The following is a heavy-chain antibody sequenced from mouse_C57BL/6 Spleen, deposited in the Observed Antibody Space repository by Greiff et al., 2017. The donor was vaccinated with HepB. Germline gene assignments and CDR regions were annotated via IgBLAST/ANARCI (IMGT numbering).Heavy chain of an antibody. Sequence: VQLQQSGPELVKPGASVKISCKASGYSFTGYYMNWVKQSPEKSLEWIGEINPSTGGTTYNQKFKAKATLTVDKSSSTAYMQLKSLTSEDSAVYYCARERTGYYFDYWGQGTTLTVSS. CDR2: INPSTGGT. V-gene: IGHV1-42*01. D-gene: IGHD4-1*01. CDR1: GYSFTGYY. CDR3: ARERTGYYFDY. J-gene: IGHJ2*01.